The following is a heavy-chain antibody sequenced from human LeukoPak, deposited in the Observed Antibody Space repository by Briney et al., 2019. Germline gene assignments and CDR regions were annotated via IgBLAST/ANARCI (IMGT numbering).Heavy chain of an antibody. CDR2: ISYDGSNK. CDR3: AKRLSGWYWIDY. Sequence: GGSLRLSCAASGFTFSSYAMHWVRQAPGKGLEWVAVISYDGSNKYYADSVKGRFTISRDNSKNTLYLQMNSLRVEDTAVYYCAKRLSGWYWIDYWGQGTLVTVSS. V-gene: IGHV3-30*04. J-gene: IGHJ4*02. D-gene: IGHD6-19*01. CDR1: GFTFSSYA.